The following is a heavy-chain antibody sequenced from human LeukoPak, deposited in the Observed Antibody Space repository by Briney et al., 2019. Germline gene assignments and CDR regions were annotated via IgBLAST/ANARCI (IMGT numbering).Heavy chain of an antibody. D-gene: IGHD2-21*02. J-gene: IGHJ1*01. CDR2: IYYSGST. CDR3: ARGPRKYCGGDCYSDLRSKYFQH. V-gene: IGHV4-59*12. Sequence: SETLSLTCTVSGGSLSSYYWSWIRQPPGKGLEWIGYIYYSGSTNYNPSLKSRVTISVDTSKNQFSLKLSSVTAADTAVYYCARGPRKYCGGDCYSDLRSKYFQHWGQGTLVTVSS. CDR1: GGSLSSYY.